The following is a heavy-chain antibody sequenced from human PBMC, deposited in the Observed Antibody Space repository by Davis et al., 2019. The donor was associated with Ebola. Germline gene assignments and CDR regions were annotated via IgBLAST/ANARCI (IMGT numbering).Heavy chain of an antibody. V-gene: IGHV3-30*18. CDR2: IPYDGSDE. D-gene: IGHD6-19*01. Sequence: PGGSLRLSCAASGFIFSNFAMHWVRQAPGKGLEWVAVIPYDGSDEYYADSVKGRFTISRDNSKNTVSLQMNSLRVEDTAVYYCAKDVSGWPNYYFDYWGQGTLVPVSS. CDR1: GFIFSNFA. CDR3: AKDVSGWPNYYFDY. J-gene: IGHJ4*02.